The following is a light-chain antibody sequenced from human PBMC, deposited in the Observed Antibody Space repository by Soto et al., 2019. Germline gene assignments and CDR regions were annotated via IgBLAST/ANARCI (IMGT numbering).Light chain of an antibody. CDR3: QTWGSGIVV. Sequence: QLVLTQSPSASASLGASVKLTCTLSSGHSNYAIAWHQQQSEKGPRYMMKLNSDGSHSKGDGIPDRFSVSISGAERYLTSSCLQSEDEADYYCQTWGSGIVVFGGGTKLTVL. CDR2: LNSDGSH. CDR1: SGHSNYA. J-gene: IGLJ2*01. V-gene: IGLV4-69*01.